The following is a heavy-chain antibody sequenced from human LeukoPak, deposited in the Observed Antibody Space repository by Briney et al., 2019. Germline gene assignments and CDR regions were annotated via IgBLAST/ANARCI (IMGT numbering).Heavy chain of an antibody. Sequence: SVKVSCKASGFTFTSSAMQWVRQARGQRLEWIGWIVVGSGNTNYAQKFQERVTITRDMSTSTAYMKLSSLRSEDTAVYYCAAADNHYDSSGYPLYAFDIWGQGTMVTVSS. V-gene: IGHV1-58*02. J-gene: IGHJ3*02. D-gene: IGHD3-22*01. CDR3: AAADNHYDSSGYPLYAFDI. CDR1: GFTFTSSA. CDR2: IVVGSGNT.